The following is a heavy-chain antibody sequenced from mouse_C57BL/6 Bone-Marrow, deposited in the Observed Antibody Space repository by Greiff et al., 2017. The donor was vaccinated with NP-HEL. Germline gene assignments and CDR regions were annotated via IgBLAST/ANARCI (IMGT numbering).Heavy chain of an antibody. V-gene: IGHV5-4*01. Sequence: EVHLVESGGGLVKPGGSLKLSCAASGFTFSSYAMSWVRQTPEKRLEWVATISDGGSYTYYPDNVKGRFTISRDNAKNNLYLQMSHLKSEDTAMYYCASNYYGSSLFAYWGQGTLVTVSA. J-gene: IGHJ3*01. CDR1: GFTFSSYA. CDR2: ISDGGSYT. CDR3: ASNYYGSSLFAY. D-gene: IGHD1-1*01.